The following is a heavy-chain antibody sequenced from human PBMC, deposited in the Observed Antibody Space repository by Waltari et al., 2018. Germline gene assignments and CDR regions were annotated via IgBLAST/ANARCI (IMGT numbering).Heavy chain of an antibody. Sequence: EVQLLESGGGLVQPGGSLRLSCAASGFTFSSYAMSWVRQAPGKGLEWVSAISGSGGITYYADSVKGRFTISRDNSKNTLYLQMNSLRAEDTAVYYCAKGSGFGELPYYMDVWGKGTTVTVSS. J-gene: IGHJ6*03. CDR3: AKGSGFGELPYYMDV. CDR2: ISGSGGIT. V-gene: IGHV3-23*01. CDR1: GFTFSSYA. D-gene: IGHD3-10*01.